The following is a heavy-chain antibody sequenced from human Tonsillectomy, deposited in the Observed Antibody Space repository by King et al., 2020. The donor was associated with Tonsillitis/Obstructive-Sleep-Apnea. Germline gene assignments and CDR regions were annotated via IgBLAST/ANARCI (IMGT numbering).Heavy chain of an antibody. CDR1: GFTFSSDS. CDR2: ISSSSSTI. CDR3: ARDRLNDYIWGSYRYTYFDY. J-gene: IGHJ4*02. Sequence: DVQLVESGGGLVQPGGSLRLSCAASGFTFSSDSMNWVRQAPGKGLEWGSYISSSSSTIYYADSVKGRFTISRDNAKNSLYLQMNSLRDEDTAVYYCARDRLNDYIWGSYRYTYFDYWGQGTLVTVSS. D-gene: IGHD3-16*02. V-gene: IGHV3-48*02.